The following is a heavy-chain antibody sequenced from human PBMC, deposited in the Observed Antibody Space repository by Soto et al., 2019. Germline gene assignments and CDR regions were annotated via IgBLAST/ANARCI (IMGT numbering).Heavy chain of an antibody. CDR2: IIPIFGTA. D-gene: IGHD2-2*01. CDR1: GGTFSSYA. J-gene: IGHJ6*02. Sequence: QVQLVQSGAEVKKPGSSVKVSCKASGGTFSSYAISWVRQAPGQGLEWMGEIIPIFGTANYAQKFQGRVTITADKSTSTAYMELSSLRSEDTAVYYCARDRGSGYCSSTSCSPYYYYGMDVWGQGTTVTVSS. CDR3: ARDRGSGYCSSTSCSPYYYYGMDV. V-gene: IGHV1-69*06.